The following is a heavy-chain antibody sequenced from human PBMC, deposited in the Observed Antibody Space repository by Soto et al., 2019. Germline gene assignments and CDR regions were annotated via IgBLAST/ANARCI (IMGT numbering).Heavy chain of an antibody. CDR1: GFTFTGHY. CDR2: INPNSGGT. CDR3: ARRDFWSGYYTDY. Sequence: ASVKVSCKASGFTFTGHYIHWVRQAPGQGLEWMGWINPNSGGTSYAQKFQGRVTMTRNTSISTAYMELSSLRSEDTAVYYCARRDFWSGYYTDYWGQGTLVTVSS. D-gene: IGHD3-3*01. J-gene: IGHJ4*02. V-gene: IGHV1-2*02.